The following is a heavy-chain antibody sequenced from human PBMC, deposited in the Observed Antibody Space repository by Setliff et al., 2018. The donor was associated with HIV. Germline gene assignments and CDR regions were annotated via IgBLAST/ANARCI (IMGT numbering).Heavy chain of an antibody. D-gene: IGHD1-26*01. CDR2: IRTKTDGGTA. J-gene: IGHJ4*02. CDR3: ITDRLPGGGTYYTGFLGY. Sequence: GGSLRLSCVASGFTLTGYSIIWVRQAPGKGLEWLGRIRTKTDGGTADYAAPVKGRFTISRDDSQNTLYLQMNSLKTEDTAVYYCITDRLPGGGTYYTGFLGYWGLGTLVTVSS. V-gene: IGHV3-15*01. CDR1: GFTLTGYS.